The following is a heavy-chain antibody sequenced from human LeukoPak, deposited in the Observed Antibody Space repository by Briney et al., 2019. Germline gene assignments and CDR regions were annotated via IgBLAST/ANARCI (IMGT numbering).Heavy chain of an antibody. J-gene: IGHJ4*02. CDR1: GFTFSSYW. Sequence: GGSLRLSCAASGFTFSSYWMSWVRQTPGKGLEWVANIKQDGSEKYYVDSVKGRFTISRDNAKNSLYLQMNSLRAEDTAVYYCARGWSGSRLDYWGQGTLVTVSS. CDR2: IKQDGSEK. D-gene: IGHD1-26*01. V-gene: IGHV3-7*01. CDR3: ARGWSGSRLDY.